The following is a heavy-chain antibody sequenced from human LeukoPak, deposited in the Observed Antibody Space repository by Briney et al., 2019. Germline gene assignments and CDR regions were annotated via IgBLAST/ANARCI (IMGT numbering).Heavy chain of an antibody. CDR1: GFTFSMYA. J-gene: IGHJ6*03. CDR3: ARFAAGGSYYYYMDV. Sequence: GGSLRLSCAVSGFTFSMYAMAWVRQAPGKGLEWVSGISWNSGSIGYADSVKGRFTISRDNAKNSLYLQMNSLRADDTAVYYCARFAAGGSYYYYMDVWGKGTTVTVSS. CDR2: ISWNSGSI. V-gene: IGHV3-9*01. D-gene: IGHD3-10*01.